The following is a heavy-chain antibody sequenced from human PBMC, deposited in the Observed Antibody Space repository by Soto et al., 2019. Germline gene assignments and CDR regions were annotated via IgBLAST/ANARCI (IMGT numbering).Heavy chain of an antibody. V-gene: IGHV3-48*02. J-gene: IGHJ6*02. CDR3: ARDSEYCSDYDCYYYYGMDV. CDR1: GFTFSLHS. Sequence: PGGSLRLSCVASGFTFSLHSMNWVRQAPGKGLEWVSYISCRSTTIYSADSVKGRFTISRDNVKNSLYLQMNSLRDEDTAVYCCARDSEYCSDYDCYYYYGMDVWGQGPTVTVSS. D-gene: IGHD2-15*01. CDR2: ISCRSTTI.